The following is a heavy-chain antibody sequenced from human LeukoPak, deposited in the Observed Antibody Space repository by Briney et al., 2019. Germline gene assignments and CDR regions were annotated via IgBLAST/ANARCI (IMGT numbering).Heavy chain of an antibody. CDR1: GYTLINYG. D-gene: IGHD3-10*01. Sequence: AASVKVSCRASGYTLINYGISWLRQAPGQGLEWMGWITAYNENTIYAQNFQGRVTMTTDTSTNTAYMELRSLRSDDTAVYYCARLYYYGAGNYENPSGYYGMDVWGQGTTVTVSS. CDR3: ARLYYYGAGNYENPSGYYGMDV. J-gene: IGHJ6*02. CDR2: ITAYNENT. V-gene: IGHV1-18*01.